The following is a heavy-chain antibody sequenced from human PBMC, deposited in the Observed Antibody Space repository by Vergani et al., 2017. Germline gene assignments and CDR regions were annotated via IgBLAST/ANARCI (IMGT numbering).Heavy chain of an antibody. CDR1: GASVNSYY. CDR2: VSFRGDT. D-gene: IGHD3-10*01. V-gene: IGHV4-59*02. CDR3: ARYRIYYGAGSPDY. J-gene: IGHJ4*02. Sequence: QVKLQESGPGLVKPSETLSLTCTVSGASVNSYYWSWIRPPPGKGLEWMGYVSFRGDTLYDPSVKGRMTISLNTSSNQFSLYLTAVTAADTAVYYCARYRIYYGAGSPDYWGQGTLVTVSS.